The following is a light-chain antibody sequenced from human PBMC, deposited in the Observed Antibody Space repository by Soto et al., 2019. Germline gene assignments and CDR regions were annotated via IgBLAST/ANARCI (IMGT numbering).Light chain of an antibody. V-gene: IGLV2-14*01. CDR1: SSDVGGYNY. J-gene: IGLJ1*01. CDR2: DVS. Sequence: SLLTQPASVSGSPGQSITISCHGTSSDVGGYNYVSWYQQHPGKAPKLMIYDVSNRPSGVSNRFSGSKSGNTASLTISGLQAEDEADYYCSSYTSSSTYVFGTGTKVTV. CDR3: SSYTSSSTYV.